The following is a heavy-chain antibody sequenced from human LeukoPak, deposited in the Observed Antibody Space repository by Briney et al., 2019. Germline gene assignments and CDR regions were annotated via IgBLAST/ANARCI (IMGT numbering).Heavy chain of an antibody. J-gene: IGHJ4*02. CDR3: ARDGGLHTNFDY. D-gene: IGHD2-15*01. CDR2: TKPDGSAE. Sequence: GGSLRLSCAASGFSFRNYWMGWVRQAPGKGLEWVANTKPDGSAEYYADSVRGRFTASRDNANNLLYLQMNRLRAEDTAVYYCARDGGLHTNFDYWGQGTLLTVSS. V-gene: IGHV3-7*01. CDR1: GFSFRNYW.